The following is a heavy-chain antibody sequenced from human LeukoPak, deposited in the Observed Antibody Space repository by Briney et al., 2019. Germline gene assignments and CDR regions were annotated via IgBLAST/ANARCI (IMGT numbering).Heavy chain of an antibody. V-gene: IGHV3-23*01. Sequence: GGSLRLSCAASGFTFSNYGMSWVRQAPGKGLEWVSGVSGSGGSTYYADSVKGRFIISRDNSKNTLYVRMNSLRVEDTAVYYCAKGNGRWTYSYDPFDYWGQGTLVTVSS. CDR3: AKGNGRWTYSYDPFDY. D-gene: IGHD5-18*01. J-gene: IGHJ4*02. CDR1: GFTFSNYG. CDR2: VSGSGGST.